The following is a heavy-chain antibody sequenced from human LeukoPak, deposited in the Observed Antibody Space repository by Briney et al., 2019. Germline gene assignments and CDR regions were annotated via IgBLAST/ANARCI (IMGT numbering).Heavy chain of an antibody. CDR1: GFTFSSYW. CDR2: IKQDGSEK. Sequence: GGSLRLSCAASGFTFSSYWMSWVRQAPGKGLEWVANIKQDGSEKYYVDSVKGRFTISRDNAKNSLHLQMNSLRAEDTAVYYCARGIRYFDWLLHYYFDYWGQGTLVTVSS. V-gene: IGHV3-7*01. J-gene: IGHJ4*02. CDR3: ARGIRYFDWLLHYYFDY. D-gene: IGHD3-9*01.